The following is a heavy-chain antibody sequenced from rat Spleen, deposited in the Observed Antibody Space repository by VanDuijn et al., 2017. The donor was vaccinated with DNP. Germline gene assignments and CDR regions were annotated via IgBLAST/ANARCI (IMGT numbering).Heavy chain of an antibody. CDR2: IDTDGGSI. V-gene: IGHV5-58*01. J-gene: IGHJ4*01. D-gene: IGHD4-6*01. CDR1: GFTFSSFW. Sequence: EVQLVETGGDLVQPGRSLKLSCVASGFTFSSFWMYWIRQAPGKGLEWVASIDTDGGSIHYLDSVKGRFTISRNNVENTVYLQMNSLRSEDTATYYCVKGLTWGAMDAWGQGTSVTVSS. CDR3: VKGLTWGAMDA.